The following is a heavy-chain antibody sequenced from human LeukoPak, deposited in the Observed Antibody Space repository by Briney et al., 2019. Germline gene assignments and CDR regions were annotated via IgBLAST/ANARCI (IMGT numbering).Heavy chain of an antibody. V-gene: IGHV1-69*06. Sequence: SVKVSCKASGGTFTSYAISWVRQAPGQGLEWIGRIIPIFGTANYAQKFQGRVTITADKSTSTAYMELSSLRSEDTAVYYCAKVPFCRGRSCYGGHANWGQGTLVTVSS. D-gene: IGHD2-15*01. CDR2: IIPIFGTA. CDR3: AKVPFCRGRSCYGGHAN. J-gene: IGHJ4*02. CDR1: GGTFTSYA.